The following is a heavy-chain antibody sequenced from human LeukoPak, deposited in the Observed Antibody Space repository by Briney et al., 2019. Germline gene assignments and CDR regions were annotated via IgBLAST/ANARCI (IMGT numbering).Heavy chain of an antibody. V-gene: IGHV1-8*01. Sequence: ASVKVSCKASGYTFTSYDINWVRQAPGQGLEWMGWMNPNSGNTGYAQKFQGRVTMTRNTTMSTAYMALSSLRSEDTAVYYCARGRCSGCSCYLYYYGMDVWGQGTTVTVSS. CDR2: MNPNSGNT. CDR1: GYTFTSYD. D-gene: IGHD2-15*01. J-gene: IGHJ6*02. CDR3: ARGRCSGCSCYLYYYGMDV.